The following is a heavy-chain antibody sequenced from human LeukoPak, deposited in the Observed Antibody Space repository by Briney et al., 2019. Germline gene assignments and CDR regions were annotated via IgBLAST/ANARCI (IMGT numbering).Heavy chain of an antibody. CDR1: GGTFSSYA. CDR3: ARGRFGESANAFDI. D-gene: IGHD3-10*01. J-gene: IGHJ3*02. CDR2: IIPIFGTA. Sequence: SVKVSCKASGGTFSSYAISWVRQAPGQGLEWMGGIIPIFGTANYAQKFQGRVTITADESTSTAYMELSSLRSEDTAVYYCARGRFGESANAFDIWGQGTMVTVSS. V-gene: IGHV1-69*13.